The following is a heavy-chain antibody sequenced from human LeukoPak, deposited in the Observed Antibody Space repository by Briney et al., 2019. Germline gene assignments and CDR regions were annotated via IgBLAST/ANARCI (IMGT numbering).Heavy chain of an antibody. J-gene: IGHJ3*02. Sequence: ASVKVSCKASGYTFTGYYMHWVRQAPGQGLEWMGWINPNSGGTNYAQKFQGRVTMTRDTSTSTAYMELRSLRSDDTAVYYCARDIRWEPYAFDIWGQGTMVTVSS. V-gene: IGHV1-2*02. CDR3: ARDIRWEPYAFDI. CDR1: GYTFTGYY. D-gene: IGHD1-26*01. CDR2: INPNSGGT.